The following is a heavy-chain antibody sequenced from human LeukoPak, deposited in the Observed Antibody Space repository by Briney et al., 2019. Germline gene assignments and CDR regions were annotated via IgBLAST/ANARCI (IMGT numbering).Heavy chain of an antibody. Sequence: SETLSLTCAVYGGSFSGYYWSWIRQPPGKGLEWIGEINHSGSTYYNPSLKSRVTISVDTSKNQFSLKLSSVTAADTAVYYCARVGPTGGIVVVVAANWFDPWGQGTLVTVSS. J-gene: IGHJ5*02. CDR1: GGSFSGYY. CDR3: ARVGPTGGIVVVVAANWFDP. CDR2: INHSGST. V-gene: IGHV4-34*01. D-gene: IGHD2-15*01.